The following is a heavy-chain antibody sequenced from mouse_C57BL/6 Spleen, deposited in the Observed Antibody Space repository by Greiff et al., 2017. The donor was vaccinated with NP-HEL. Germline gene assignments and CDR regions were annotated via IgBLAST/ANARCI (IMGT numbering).Heavy chain of an antibody. J-gene: IGHJ2*01. CDR2: IDPSDSYT. Sequence: VQLQQPGAELVRPGTSVKLSCKASGYTFTSYWMHWVKQRPGQGLEWIGVIDPSDSYTNYNQKFKGKATLTVDTSSSTAYMQLSSLTSEDSAVYYCARGQLRLPDYFDYWGQGTTLTVSS. D-gene: IGHD3-2*02. V-gene: IGHV1-59*01. CDR1: GYTFTSYW. CDR3: ARGQLRLPDYFDY.